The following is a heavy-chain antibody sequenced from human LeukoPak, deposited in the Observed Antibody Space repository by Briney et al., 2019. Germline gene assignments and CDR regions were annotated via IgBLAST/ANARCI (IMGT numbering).Heavy chain of an antibody. D-gene: IGHD2-2*01. CDR3: SGRSGFSSIY. CDR2: INQGESEK. V-gene: IGHV3-7*01. J-gene: IGHJ4*02. Sequence: PGGSLRLSCTASEFTFSSYWVTWVRQAPGMGLEWVANINQGESEKYYVDSVKGRFSISRDNVKNLVYLQLNSLRTEDTAVYYCSGRSGFSSIYWGQGTLVTVSS. CDR1: EFTFSSYW.